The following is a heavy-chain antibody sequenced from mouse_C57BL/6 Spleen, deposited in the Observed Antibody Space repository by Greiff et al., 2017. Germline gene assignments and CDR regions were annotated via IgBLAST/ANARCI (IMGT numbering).Heavy chain of an antibody. CDR3: ARRGTGTRWYFDV. Sequence: QLQQSGPELVKPGASVKISCKASGYTFTDYYINWVKQRPGQGLEWIGWIFPGSGSTYYNEKFKGKATLTVDKSSSTAYMLLSSLTSEDSAVSFCARRGTGTRWYFDVWGTGTTVTVSS. CDR2: IFPGSGST. J-gene: IGHJ1*03. V-gene: IGHV1-75*01. CDR1: GYTFTDYY. D-gene: IGHD4-1*01.